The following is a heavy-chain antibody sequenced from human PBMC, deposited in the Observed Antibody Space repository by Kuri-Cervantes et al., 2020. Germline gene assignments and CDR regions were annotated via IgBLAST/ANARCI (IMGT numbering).Heavy chain of an antibody. D-gene: IGHD3-3*01. CDR2: INHSGST. Sequence: SETLSLTCAAYGGSFSGYYWSWIRQPPGKGLEWIGEINHSGSTNYNPSLKSRVTISVDTSKNQFSLKLTSVTAADTAMYYCARVEGYYYYYMDVWGKGTTVTVSS. CDR1: GGSFSGYY. J-gene: IGHJ6*03. V-gene: IGHV4-34*01. CDR3: ARVEGYYYYYMDV.